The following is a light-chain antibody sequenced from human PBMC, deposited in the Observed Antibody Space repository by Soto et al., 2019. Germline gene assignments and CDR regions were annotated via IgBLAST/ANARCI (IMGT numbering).Light chain of an antibody. CDR1: QSISSW. V-gene: IGKV1-5*03. J-gene: IGKJ4*01. Sequence: DIQMTQSPSTLSASVGDRVTITCRASQSISSWLAWYQQKPGKAPKLLIYKASSLESGVPSRFGGSGSGTEFTLTISSLQPDDFAPYYCQQYSFYPFTFGGGTKVEIK. CDR3: QQYSFYPFT. CDR2: KAS.